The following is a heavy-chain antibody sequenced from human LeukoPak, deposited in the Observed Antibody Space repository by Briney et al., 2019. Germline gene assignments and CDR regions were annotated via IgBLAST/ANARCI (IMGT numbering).Heavy chain of an antibody. J-gene: IGHJ4*02. Sequence: GGSLRLSCAASGFTFDDYGMNWVRQAPGKGLEWVSYISSSGSTIYYADSVKGRFTISRDNAKNSLYLQMNSLRAEDTAVYYCARDPDFYGSGSQFSYFDYWGQGTLVTVS. V-gene: IGHV3-48*03. CDR3: ARDPDFYGSGSQFSYFDY. CDR2: ISSSGSTI. D-gene: IGHD3-10*01. CDR1: GFTFDDYG.